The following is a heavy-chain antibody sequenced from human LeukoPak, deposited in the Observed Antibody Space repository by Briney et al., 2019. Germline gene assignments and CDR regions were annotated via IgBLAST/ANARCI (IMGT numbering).Heavy chain of an antibody. J-gene: IGHJ4*02. V-gene: IGHV4-30-2*01. CDR2: IYHSGST. Sequence: SQTLSLTCTVSGGSISSGGYYWSWIRQPPGKGLEWIGYIYHSGSTYYNPSLKSRVTISVDRSKNQFSLKLSSVTAADTAVYYCAREVAAAGPSDYWGQGTLVTVSS. D-gene: IGHD6-13*01. CDR3: AREVAAAGPSDY. CDR1: GGSISSGGYY.